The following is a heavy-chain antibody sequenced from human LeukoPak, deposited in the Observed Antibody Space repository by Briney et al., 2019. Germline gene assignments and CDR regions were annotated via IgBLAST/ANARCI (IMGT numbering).Heavy chain of an antibody. D-gene: IGHD5-18*01. CDR2: IYYSGST. J-gene: IGHJ4*02. V-gene: IGHV4-39*01. Sequence: SETLSLTCTVSGGSISSSSYYWGWIRQPPGKGLEWIGSIYYSGSTYYNPSLKSRVTISVDTSKNQFSLKLSSVTAADTAVYYCAGPYFASDVKYSYGPGVIHYWGQGTLVTVSS. CDR1: GGSISSSSYY. CDR3: AGPYFASDVKYSYGPGVIHY.